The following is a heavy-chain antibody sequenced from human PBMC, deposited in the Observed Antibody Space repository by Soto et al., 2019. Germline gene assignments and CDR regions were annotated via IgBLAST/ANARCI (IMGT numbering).Heavy chain of an antibody. CDR3: AKDLSLYSYGYIFDY. V-gene: IGHV3-30*18. Sequence: GGSLRLSCAASGFTFSSYGMHWVRQAPGKGLEWVAVISYDGSNKYYADSVKGRFTISRDNSKNTLYLQMNSLRAEDTAVYYCAKDLSLYSYGYIFDYWGQGTLVTSPQ. CDR1: GFTFSSYG. J-gene: IGHJ4*02. CDR2: ISYDGSNK. D-gene: IGHD5-18*01.